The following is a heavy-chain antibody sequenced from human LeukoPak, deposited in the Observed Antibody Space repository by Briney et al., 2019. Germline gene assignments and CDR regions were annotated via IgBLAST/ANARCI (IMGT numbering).Heavy chain of an antibody. J-gene: IGHJ4*02. CDR3: TRDAYNFNDFDY. D-gene: IGHD5-24*01. V-gene: IGHV3-30*01. CDR2: VSSYGNDG. Sequence: GRSLRLSCAVSEFTFSHFAMHWVRQAPGKGLEWVAVVSSYGNDGYYADSVKGRFTISRDNSKNTLYLQIDSLRAEDTAIYYCTRDAYNFNDFDYWGQGTLVTVSS. CDR1: EFTFSHFA.